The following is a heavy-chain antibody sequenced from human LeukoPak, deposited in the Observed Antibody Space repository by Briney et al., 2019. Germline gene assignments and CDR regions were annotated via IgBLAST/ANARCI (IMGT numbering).Heavy chain of an antibody. D-gene: IGHD3-22*01. CDR3: ARDQDYYDSSGYFGFDY. J-gene: IGHJ4*02. CDR1: GGSFSGYY. Sequence: SETLSLTCAVYGGSFSGYYWSWIRQPPGKGLEWIGSIYYSGSTYYNPSLKSRVTISVDTSKNQFSLKLSSVTAADTAVYYCARDQDYYDSSGYFGFDYWGQGTLVTVSS. CDR2: IYYSGST. V-gene: IGHV4-34*01.